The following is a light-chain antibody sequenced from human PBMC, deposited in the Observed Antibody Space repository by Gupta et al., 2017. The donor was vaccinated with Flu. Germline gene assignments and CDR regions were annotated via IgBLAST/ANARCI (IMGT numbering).Light chain of an antibody. V-gene: IGKV1-5*03. Sequence: PTTLSASVGDRVTITCRASQSISSWLAWYQQKPGKAPKVLIYKAFSLESGVPSTFSGSGAGTEFTLTISSLQPDDFATYYCQQYHSYPHTFGQGTKLEIK. CDR2: KAF. CDR3: QQYHSYPHT. J-gene: IGKJ2*01. CDR1: QSISSW.